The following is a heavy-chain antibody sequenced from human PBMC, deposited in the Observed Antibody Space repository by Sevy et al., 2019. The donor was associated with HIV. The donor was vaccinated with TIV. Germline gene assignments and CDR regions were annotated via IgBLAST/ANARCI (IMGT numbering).Heavy chain of an antibody. CDR1: GGSISSGDYY. D-gene: IGHD3-22*01. CDR2: IYYSGST. CDR3: ARLDYYDSSGYDY. J-gene: IGHJ4*02. Sequence: SETLSLTCTVSGGSISSGDYYWSWIRQPPGKGLEWIGYIYYSGSTYYNPSLKSRVTISVDTCKNQFSLKLSSVTAADTAVYYCARLDYYDSSGYDYWGQGTLVTVSS. V-gene: IGHV4-30-4*01.